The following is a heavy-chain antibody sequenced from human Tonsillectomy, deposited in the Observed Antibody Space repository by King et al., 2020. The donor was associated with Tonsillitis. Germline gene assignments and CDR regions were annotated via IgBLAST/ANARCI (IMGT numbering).Heavy chain of an antibody. CDR1: GFTFSSYW. Sequence: DVQLVESGGGLVQPGGSLRLSCAASGFTFSSYWMSWVRQAPGKGLGWVANIKQDGREKYYVDSVKGRFTISRDNAKNALYLQMNSLRAEDTAVYYCARGRGSYSVDYWGQGTLVTVSS. V-gene: IGHV3-7*01. D-gene: IGHD1-26*01. J-gene: IGHJ4*02. CDR3: ARGRGSYSVDY. CDR2: IKQDGREK.